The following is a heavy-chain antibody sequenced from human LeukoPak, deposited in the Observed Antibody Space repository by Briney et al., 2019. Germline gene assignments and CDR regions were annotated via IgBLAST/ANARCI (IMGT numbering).Heavy chain of an antibody. Sequence: GGSLRLSCAASGFTFSSYWMSWVRQAPGKGLEWVANIKQDGSEKYYVDSVKGRFTISRDNAKNSLYLQMNSLRAEDTAVYYCAKTVARITMIAPLDYWGQGTLVTVSS. V-gene: IGHV3-7*03. J-gene: IGHJ4*02. D-gene: IGHD3-22*01. CDR1: GFTFSSYW. CDR2: IKQDGSEK. CDR3: AKTVARITMIAPLDY.